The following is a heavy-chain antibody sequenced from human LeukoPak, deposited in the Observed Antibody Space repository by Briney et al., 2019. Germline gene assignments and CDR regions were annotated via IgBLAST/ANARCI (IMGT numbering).Heavy chain of an antibody. V-gene: IGHV4-4*07. J-gene: IGHJ6*03. CDR1: GGSISSYY. Sequence: SETLSLTCTVSGGSISSYYWSWIRQPAGKGLEWIGRIYTSGSTNYNPSLKSRVTISADKSKKFSLKLSSVTAADTAVYYCAREGSGSYLGYYYYMDVWGKGTTVTVSS. CDR2: IYTSGST. CDR3: AREGSGSYLGYYYYMDV. D-gene: IGHD3-10*01.